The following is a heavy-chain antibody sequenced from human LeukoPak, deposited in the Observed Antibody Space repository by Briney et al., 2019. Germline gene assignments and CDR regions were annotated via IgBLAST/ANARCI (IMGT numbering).Heavy chain of an antibody. D-gene: IGHD2-15*01. CDR3: ARRQRWHDAFVI. CDR2: IYYSGST. J-gene: IGHJ3*02. CDR1: GGSISSYY. Sequence: KPPETLSLTCTVSGGSISSYYWSWIRQPPGKGLEWIGYIYYSGSTNYNPSLKSRVTISVDTSKNQFSLKLSSVTAADTAVYYCARRQRWHDAFVIWGQGTMVTVSS. V-gene: IGHV4-59*08.